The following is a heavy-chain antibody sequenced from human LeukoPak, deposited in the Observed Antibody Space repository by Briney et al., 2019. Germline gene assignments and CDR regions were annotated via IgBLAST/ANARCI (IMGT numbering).Heavy chain of an antibody. CDR3: ARAPGGRYCSGGSCYPSVNYFDY. D-gene: IGHD2-15*01. CDR2: IYYSGST. Sequence: SETLSLTCTDSGDSISSGGYYWSWIRQHPGKGLEWIGYIYYSGSTYYNPSLKSRVTISVDTSKNQFSLKLSSVTAADTAVYYCARAPGGRYCSGGSCYPSVNYFDYWGQGTLVTVSS. V-gene: IGHV4-31*03. J-gene: IGHJ4*02. CDR1: GDSISSGGYY.